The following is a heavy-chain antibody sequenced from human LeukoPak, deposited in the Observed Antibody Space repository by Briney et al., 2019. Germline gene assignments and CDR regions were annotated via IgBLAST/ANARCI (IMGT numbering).Heavy chain of an antibody. D-gene: IGHD3-22*01. CDR1: SGSISTSNYY. CDR3: ARDRGSSGYWNYYYYYMDV. CDR2: IFYSGST. V-gene: IGHV4-39*07. J-gene: IGHJ6*03. Sequence: SETLSLTCTVSSGSISTSNYYWGWVRQPPGKALEWIGNIFYSGSTYYSPSLKSRVTISVDTSKNQFSLKLSSVTAADTAVYYCARDRGSSGYWNYYYYYMDVWGKGTTVTISS.